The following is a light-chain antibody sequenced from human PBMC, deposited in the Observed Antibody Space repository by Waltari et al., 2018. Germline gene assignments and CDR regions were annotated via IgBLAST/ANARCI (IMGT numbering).Light chain of an antibody. V-gene: IGLV3-1*01. J-gene: IGLJ1*01. Sequence: WVRQKPGQSPVLVLHQDNFRPSGIPERFSGSNSGNTATLTISGTQAMDEADYYCLVWDSSIGVFGSGTKITVL. CDR3: LVWDSSIGV. CDR2: QDN.